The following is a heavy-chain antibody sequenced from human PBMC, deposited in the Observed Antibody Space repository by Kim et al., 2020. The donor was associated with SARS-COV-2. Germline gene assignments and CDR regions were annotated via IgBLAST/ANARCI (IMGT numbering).Heavy chain of an antibody. V-gene: IGHV3-73*01. CDR2: IRNKANGYAT. CDR1: GFTFSGSA. D-gene: IGHD6-19*01. CDR3: TRVNPIAGAWYDAFDN. J-gene: IGHJ3*02. Sequence: GGSLRLSCAASGFTFSGSAMHWVRQASGKGLEWVGRIRNKANGYATAYAASVKGRFTISRDDSKNTAYLQMNSLKTEDTAVYYCTRVNPIAGAWYDAFDNWGQGTMVTVSS.